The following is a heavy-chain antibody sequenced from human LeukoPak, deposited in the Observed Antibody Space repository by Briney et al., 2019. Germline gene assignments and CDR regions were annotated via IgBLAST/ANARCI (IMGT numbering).Heavy chain of an antibody. CDR3: ARGAYYYDSSGYYPLHFDY. Sequence: ASVKVSCRASGYTFTSYYMHWVRQAPGQGLEWMGIINSSGGSTSYAQKFQGRVTMTRDTSTSTVYMELSSLRSEDTAVYYCARGAYYYDSSGYYPLHFDYWGQGTLVTVSS. CDR2: INSSGGST. CDR1: GYTFTSYY. D-gene: IGHD3-22*01. V-gene: IGHV1-46*01. J-gene: IGHJ4*02.